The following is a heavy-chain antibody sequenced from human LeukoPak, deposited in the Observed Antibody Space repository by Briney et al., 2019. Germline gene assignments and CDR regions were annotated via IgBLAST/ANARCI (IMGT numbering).Heavy chain of an antibody. Sequence: GGSLRLSCVASGFTFSSYAMHWVRQTPGKGLEYVSGINSNGGSTHYANSVKGRFTISRDNSKHTLYLQMGSLRTEDMAVYYCARAPGATPDYWGQGTLVTVSS. J-gene: IGHJ4*02. CDR3: ARAPGATPDY. D-gene: IGHD1-26*01. CDR2: INSNGGST. V-gene: IGHV3-64*01. CDR1: GFTFSSYA.